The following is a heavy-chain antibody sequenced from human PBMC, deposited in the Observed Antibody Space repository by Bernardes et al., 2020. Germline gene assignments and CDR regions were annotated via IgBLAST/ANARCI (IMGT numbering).Heavy chain of an antibody. Sequence: ASVKVSCKASGYTFTSYGISWVRQAPGQGLEWMGWISAYNGNTNYAQKLQGRVTMTTDTSTSTAYMELRSLRSDDTAVYYCARDRYRGTMVQGVIDYYYYYGMDVWGKGTTVTVSS. D-gene: IGHD3-10*01. V-gene: IGHV1-18*01. CDR1: GYTFTSYG. J-gene: IGHJ6*04. CDR2: ISAYNGNT. CDR3: ARDRYRGTMVQGVIDYYYYYGMDV.